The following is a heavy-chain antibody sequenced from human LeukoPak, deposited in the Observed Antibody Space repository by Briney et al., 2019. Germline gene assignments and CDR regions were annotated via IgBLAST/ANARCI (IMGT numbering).Heavy chain of an antibody. Sequence: SETLSLTCTVSGGSISSSSYYWGRIRQPPGKGLEWIGSIYFIGITYYNPSLKSRITISVDTSKNQLSLKLNSVIAADTAVYYCARVKKGDYMDVWGKGITVTVSS. CDR1: GGSISSSSYY. CDR3: ARVKKGDYMDV. J-gene: IGHJ6*03. D-gene: IGHD3-16*01. V-gene: IGHV4-39*07. CDR2: IYFIGIT.